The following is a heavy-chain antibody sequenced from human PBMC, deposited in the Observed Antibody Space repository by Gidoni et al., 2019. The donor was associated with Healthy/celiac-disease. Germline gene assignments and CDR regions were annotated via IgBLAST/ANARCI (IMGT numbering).Heavy chain of an antibody. CDR3: ARDRDIVVVPAAIHGMDV. D-gene: IGHD2-2*01. CDR1: GFTFSSYA. V-gene: IGHV3-30-3*01. Sequence: QVQLVESGGGVVQPGRSLRLSCAASGFTFSSYAMHWGRQAPGKGLEWVAVISYDGSNKYYADSVKGRFTISRDKSKNTLYLQMNSLRAEDTAVYYCARDRDIVVVPAAIHGMDVWGQGTTVTVSS. J-gene: IGHJ6*02. CDR2: ISYDGSNK.